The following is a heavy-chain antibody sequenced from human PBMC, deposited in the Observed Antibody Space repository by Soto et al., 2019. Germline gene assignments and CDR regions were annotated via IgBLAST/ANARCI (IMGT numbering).Heavy chain of an antibody. J-gene: IGHJ5*02. Sequence: ESGGGVVQPGTSLRLSCAASGFTFSDYGMHWVRQAPGKGLEWVALTWYDESIKVYADSVKGRFTISRDNSKNTLYLQMNDLRAEDTAVYYCARDYSAGAGENWFDPWGQGTLVTVSS. CDR2: TWYDESIK. V-gene: IGHV3-33*01. CDR1: GFTFSDYG. CDR3: ARDYSAGAGENWFDP. D-gene: IGHD1-26*01.